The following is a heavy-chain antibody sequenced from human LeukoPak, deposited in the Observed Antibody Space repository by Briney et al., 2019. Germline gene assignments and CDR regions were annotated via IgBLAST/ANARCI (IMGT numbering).Heavy chain of an antibody. CDR1: GFNFANHA. V-gene: IGHV3-23*01. CDR2: ISGGGDIT. CDR3: VREDTPATANY. J-gene: IGHJ4*02. D-gene: IGHD2-21*02. Sequence: GGSLRLSCAASGFNFANHAMSWVRRTAGKGLEWVSAISGGGDITYYADSVKGRFTISRDNSKDTLFLQMHSLRPGDTAVYYCVREDTPATANYWGQGTLVTISS.